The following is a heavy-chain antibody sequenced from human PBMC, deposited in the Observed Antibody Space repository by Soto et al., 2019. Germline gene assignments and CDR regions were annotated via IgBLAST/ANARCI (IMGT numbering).Heavy chain of an antibody. J-gene: IGHJ4*02. CDR2: ISPKSGGT. V-gene: IGHV1-2*02. D-gene: IGHD3-9*01. Sequence: ASVKVSCKASGYSFIDDYIHWVRQAPGQGFEWMGRISPKSGGTNYAQKFEGRVTMTWDTSLSTAYMELSSLISDDTAVYYCARPPGYISDWYYFDLWGQGTLVTVSS. CDR3: ARPPGYISDWYYFDL. CDR1: GYSFIDDY.